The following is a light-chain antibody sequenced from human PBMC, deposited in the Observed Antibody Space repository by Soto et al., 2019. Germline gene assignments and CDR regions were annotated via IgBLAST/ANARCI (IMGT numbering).Light chain of an antibody. Sequence: DIVMTQSPDSLAVSLGERATINCKSSQSILSSSNNKNSLAWFQQQPGQPPKLFIYWASTRESGVPDRFSGSGSGTDFTLTISSLQAEDVAVYYCQQYYSSVVTFGQGTRLEIK. CDR1: QSILSSSNNKNS. CDR2: WAS. V-gene: IGKV4-1*01. J-gene: IGKJ5*01. CDR3: QQYYSSVVT.